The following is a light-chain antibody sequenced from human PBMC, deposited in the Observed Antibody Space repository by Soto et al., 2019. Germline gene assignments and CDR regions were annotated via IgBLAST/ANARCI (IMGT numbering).Light chain of an antibody. Sequence: QSALTQPRSVSGSPGQSVTISCTGTSSDVGGYNYVSWYQQHPGKAPKLILYDVSKRPSGVPDRFSGSKSGNTASLTISGLQAEDEADYYCSSYAGSYTHVFGTGTKVTVL. CDR3: SSYAGSYTHV. V-gene: IGLV2-11*01. CDR2: DVS. CDR1: SSDVGGYNY. J-gene: IGLJ1*01.